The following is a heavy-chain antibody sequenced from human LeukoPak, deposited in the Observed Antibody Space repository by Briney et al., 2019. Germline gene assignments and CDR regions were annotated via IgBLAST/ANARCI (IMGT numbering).Heavy chain of an antibody. D-gene: IGHD3-22*01. CDR1: GGSISSYY. CDR3: ARGRKSRTYFSDSSAYAVYFDY. J-gene: IGHJ4*02. V-gene: IGHV4-4*07. CDR2: IYTSGST. Sequence: SETLSLTCTVSGGSISSYYWSWIRQPAGKGLEWIGRIYTSGSTNYNPSLKSRVTMSVDTSKNQFSLNLSSMTAPDTAVYYCARGRKSRTYFSDSSAYAVYFDYWGQGILVTVSS.